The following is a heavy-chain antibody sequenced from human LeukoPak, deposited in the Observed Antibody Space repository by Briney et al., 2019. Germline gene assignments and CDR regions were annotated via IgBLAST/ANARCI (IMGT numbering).Heavy chain of an antibody. CDR2: TSGSGGST. CDR1: GFTFSSYA. CDR3: AKDQSGYDTYDY. Sequence: GGSLRLSCAASGFTFSSYAMSWVRQAPGKGLEWVSATSGSGGSTYYADSVKGRFTISRDNSKNTLYLQMNSLRAEDTAVYYCAKDQSGYDTYDYWGQGTLVTVSS. J-gene: IGHJ4*02. D-gene: IGHD5-12*01. V-gene: IGHV3-23*01.